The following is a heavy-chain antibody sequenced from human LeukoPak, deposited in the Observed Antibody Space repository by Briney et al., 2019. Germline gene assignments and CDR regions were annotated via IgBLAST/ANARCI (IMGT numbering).Heavy chain of an antibody. CDR2: IWYDGSNK. Sequence: GRSLRLSCAASGFTFSSYGMHWVRQAPGKGLEWVAVIWYDGSNKYYADSVKGRFTISRDNSKNTLHLRMNSLRAEDTAVYYCARDKWFGDYVIGYWGQGTLVTVSS. J-gene: IGHJ4*02. CDR1: GFTFSSYG. D-gene: IGHD3-10*01. CDR3: ARDKWFGDYVIGY. V-gene: IGHV3-33*01.